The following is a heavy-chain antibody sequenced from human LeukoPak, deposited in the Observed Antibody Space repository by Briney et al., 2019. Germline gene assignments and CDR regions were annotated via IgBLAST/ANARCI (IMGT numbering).Heavy chain of an antibody. D-gene: IGHD3-22*01. CDR1: GFTFSSYS. Sequence: GGSLRLSCAASGFTFSSYSMNWDRQAPGKGLEWVSSISSSSSYIYYADSVKGRFTISRDNAKNSLYLQMNSLRDEDTAVYYCARVDWMIGAFDIWGQGTMVTVSS. CDR3: ARVDWMIGAFDI. CDR2: ISSSSSYI. V-gene: IGHV3-21*01. J-gene: IGHJ3*02.